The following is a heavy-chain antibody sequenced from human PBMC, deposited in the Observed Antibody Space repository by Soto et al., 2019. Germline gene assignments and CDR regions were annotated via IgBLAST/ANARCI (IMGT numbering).Heavy chain of an antibody. CDR2: ISWNSGTI. CDR1: GFTFGDHA. V-gene: IGHV3-9*01. J-gene: IGHJ6*02. D-gene: IGHD6-6*01. Sequence: SLRLSCVTSGFTFGDHAIHWVRQAPGKGLEWVSGISWNSGTIGYAESAKGRFTISRDNSKNTLYLQMNSLRAEDTAVYYCAREKQLADYYYGMDVWGQGTTVTVSS. CDR3: AREKQLADYYYGMDV.